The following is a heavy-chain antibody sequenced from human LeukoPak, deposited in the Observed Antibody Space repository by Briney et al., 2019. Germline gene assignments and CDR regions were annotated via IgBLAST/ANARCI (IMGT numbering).Heavy chain of an antibody. D-gene: IGHD6-19*01. CDR2: IWYDGSKK. CDR3: ARDPRVKAVASTLYFDY. V-gene: IGHV3-33*01. CDR1: GFIFSSYG. Sequence: PGGSLRLSCAASGFIFSSYGMHWVRQAPGKGLEWVAVIWYDGSKKYYADSVKGRFTISRDNSKNTLYVQMNSLRAEDTAVYYCARDPRVKAVASTLYFDYWGQGTLVTVSS. J-gene: IGHJ4*02.